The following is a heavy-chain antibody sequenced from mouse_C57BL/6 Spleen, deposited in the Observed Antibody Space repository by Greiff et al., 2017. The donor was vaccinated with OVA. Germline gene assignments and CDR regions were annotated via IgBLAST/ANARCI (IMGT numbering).Heavy chain of an antibody. CDR2: IHPNSGST. J-gene: IGHJ3*01. CDR3: ARQVDYGSSFWFAY. V-gene: IGHV1-64*01. Sequence: QVQLKQSGAELVKPGASVKLSCKASGYTFTSYWMHWVKQRPRQGLEWIGMIHPNSGSTNYNEKFKSKATLTVDKSSSTAYMQLSSLTSEDSAVYYCARQVDYGSSFWFAYWGQGTLVTVSA. CDR1: GYTFTSYW. D-gene: IGHD1-1*01.